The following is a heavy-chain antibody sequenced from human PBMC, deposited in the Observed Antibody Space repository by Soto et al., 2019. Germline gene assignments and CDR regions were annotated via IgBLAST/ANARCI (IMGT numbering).Heavy chain of an antibody. D-gene: IGHD3-9*01. Sequence: QPGGSLRLSCAASGFTFSSYGMHWVRQAPGKGLEWVAIIWYDGTNKYYADSVKGRFTISRDNSQNTLYLQMNSLRAEDTAVYYCARDGGYDILTGYYNPFAGVDYWGQGT. CDR1: GFTFSSYG. CDR3: ARDGGYDILTGYYNPFAGVDY. J-gene: IGHJ4*02. V-gene: IGHV3-33*01. CDR2: IWYDGTNK.